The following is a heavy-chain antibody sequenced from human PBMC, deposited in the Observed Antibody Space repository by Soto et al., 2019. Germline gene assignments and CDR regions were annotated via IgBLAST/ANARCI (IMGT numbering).Heavy chain of an antibody. J-gene: IGHJ4*02. V-gene: IGHV3-11*01. CDR2: LSVDGSTA. CDR3: TKPIPPFISIYIDY. CDR1: GFPFSDFY. Sequence: GGSLRLSCATSGFPFSDFYMSWVGKDPGSGPDWVSCLSVDGSTAYYALSARGRFTISRHNAKASLDIQLNNLRPEDTAVYCCTKPIPPFISIYIDYLAQGSLVTV. D-gene: IGHD2-21*01.